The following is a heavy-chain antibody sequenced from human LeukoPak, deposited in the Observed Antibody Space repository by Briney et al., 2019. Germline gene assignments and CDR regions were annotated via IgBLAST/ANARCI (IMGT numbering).Heavy chain of an antibody. CDR3: ARAPEYYDFWSGYFDY. Sequence: PSQTLSLTCTVSGGSISSGGYYWSWIRQPPGKGLEWIGYIYHSGSTYYNPSLKSRVTISVDRSKNQFSLKLSSVTAADTAVYYCARAPEYYDFWSGYFDYWGQGTLVTVSS. V-gene: IGHV4-30-2*01. D-gene: IGHD3-3*01. CDR1: GGSISSGGYY. CDR2: IYHSGST. J-gene: IGHJ4*02.